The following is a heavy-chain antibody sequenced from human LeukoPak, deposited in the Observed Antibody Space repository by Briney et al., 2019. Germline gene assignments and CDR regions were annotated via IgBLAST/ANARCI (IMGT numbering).Heavy chain of an antibody. Sequence: PSETLSLTCTVSGVSISGITYYWAWIRQPPGKGLEWIGSIYYTGSTYYNPSLKSRVTISADTSKNQLSLRLNSVTAADTAVYYCVRHLHDVGGSYSSWGQGTLVTVSS. D-gene: IGHD1-26*01. V-gene: IGHV4-39*01. J-gene: IGHJ4*02. CDR3: VRHLHDVGGSYSS. CDR2: IYYTGST. CDR1: GVSISGITYY.